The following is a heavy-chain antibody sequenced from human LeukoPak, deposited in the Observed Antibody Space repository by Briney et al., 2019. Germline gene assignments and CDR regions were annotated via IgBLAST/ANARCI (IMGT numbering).Heavy chain of an antibody. J-gene: IGHJ3*02. CDR3: ARTITMIVVVSDAFDI. Sequence: TGGSLRLSCAASGFTFSSYSMNWVRQAPGKGLEWVSSISSSSSYIYYADSVKGRFTISRDNAKNSLYLQMSSLRAEDTAVYYCARTITMIVVVSDAFDIWGQGTMVTVSS. D-gene: IGHD3-22*01. CDR1: GFTFSSYS. CDR2: ISSSSSYI. V-gene: IGHV3-21*01.